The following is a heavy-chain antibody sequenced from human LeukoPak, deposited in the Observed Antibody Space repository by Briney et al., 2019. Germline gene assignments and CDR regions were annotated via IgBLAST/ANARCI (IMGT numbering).Heavy chain of an antibody. CDR3: ARGYGSGSYYRDY. J-gene: IGHJ4*02. V-gene: IGHV4-59*08. CDR2: IYYSGST. D-gene: IGHD3-10*01. Sequence: KPSETLSLTCTVSGGSISSYYWSWIRQPPGKGLEWIGYIYYSGSTNYNPSLKSRVTISVDTSKNQFSLKLSSVTAADTAVYYCARGYGSGSYYRDYWGQGTLVTVSS. CDR1: GGSISSYY.